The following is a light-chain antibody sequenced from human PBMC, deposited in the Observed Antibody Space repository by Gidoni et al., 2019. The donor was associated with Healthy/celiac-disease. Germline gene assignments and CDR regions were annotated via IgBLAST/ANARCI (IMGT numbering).Light chain of an antibody. CDR2: GAS. CDR1: QSVSSSY. Sequence: EIVLTQSPGTLSLSPGERATLSCRASQSVSSSYLAWYQQKPGQAPRLLIYGASSRATGIAAMFSGIGSVTHFTLTISRLEPEDFAVYYCQQYGSSPLTFXXXTRLEIK. CDR3: QQYGSSPLT. J-gene: IGKJ5*01. V-gene: IGKV3-20*01.